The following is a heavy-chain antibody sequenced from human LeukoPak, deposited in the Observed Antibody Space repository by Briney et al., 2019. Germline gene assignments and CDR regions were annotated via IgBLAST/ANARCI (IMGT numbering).Heavy chain of an antibody. D-gene: IGHD3-3*01. CDR3: AREGNYDFWSGYYYFDY. J-gene: IGHJ4*02. Sequence: SQTLSLTCAISGDSVSSNSAAWNGIRQSPSRGLEWLGRTYYRSKWYNDYAVSVKSRITIIPDTSKNQFSLQLNSVTPEDTAVYYCAREGNYDFWSGYYYFDYWGQWTLVTVSS. V-gene: IGHV6-1*01. CDR1: GDSVSSNSAA. CDR2: TYYRSKWYN.